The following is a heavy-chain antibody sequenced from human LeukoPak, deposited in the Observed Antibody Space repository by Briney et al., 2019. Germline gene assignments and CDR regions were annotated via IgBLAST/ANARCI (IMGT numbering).Heavy chain of an antibody. D-gene: IGHD3-10*01. V-gene: IGHV4-39*01. CDR3: ATMVRGVIVDY. CDR1: GGSISSSSYY. CDR2: IYYSGSA. J-gene: IGHJ4*02. Sequence: PSETLSLTCTVSGGSISSSSYYWGWIRQPPGKGLEWIGSIYYSGSAYYNPSLKSRVTISVDTSKNQFPLKLSSVTAADTAVYYCATMVRGVIVDYWGQGTLVTVSS.